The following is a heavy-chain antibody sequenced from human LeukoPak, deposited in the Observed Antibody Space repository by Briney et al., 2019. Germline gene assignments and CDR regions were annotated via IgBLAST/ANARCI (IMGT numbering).Heavy chain of an antibody. V-gene: IGHV3-9*01. Sequence: QTGGSLRLSCAASGFTFGDYAMVWVRQPPGKGMEWVSGINWNSADVAYADSVKGRFTISRDNSKNTLYLQMNSLRAEDTAVYYYAKLMSDFDWLFSGAFDIWGQGTMVTVSS. CDR1: GFTFGDYA. D-gene: IGHD3-9*01. CDR2: INWNSADV. J-gene: IGHJ3*02. CDR3: AKLMSDFDWLFSGAFDI.